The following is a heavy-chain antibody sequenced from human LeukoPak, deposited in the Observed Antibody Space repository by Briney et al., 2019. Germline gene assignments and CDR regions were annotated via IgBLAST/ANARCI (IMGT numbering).Heavy chain of an antibody. V-gene: IGHV4-39*07. Sequence: PSETLSLTCTVSGGSISSTSYYWGWIRQPPGKGLEWIGSIHYSGSTYYNPSLKSRVTISVDTSKNQFSLKLSSVTAADTAVYYCARVKVVVVAATGGNNWFDPWGQGTLVTVSS. CDR3: ARVKVVVVAATGGNNWFDP. CDR2: IHYSGST. J-gene: IGHJ5*02. D-gene: IGHD2-15*01. CDR1: GGSISSTSYY.